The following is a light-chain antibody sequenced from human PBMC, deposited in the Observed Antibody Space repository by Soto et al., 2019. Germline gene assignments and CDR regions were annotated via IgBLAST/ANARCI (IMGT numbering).Light chain of an antibody. Sequence: EIVLTQSPGTLSLSPGERATLSCRASQSVSSSYLAWYQQKPGQAPRLLNYGASSRATGIPDRFNGSGSGKELILTISSPEPEEFSVYYCQQDGSALYTFGQGTMLEIK. CDR3: QQDGSALYT. CDR1: QSVSSSY. J-gene: IGKJ2*01. V-gene: IGKV3-20*01. CDR2: GAS.